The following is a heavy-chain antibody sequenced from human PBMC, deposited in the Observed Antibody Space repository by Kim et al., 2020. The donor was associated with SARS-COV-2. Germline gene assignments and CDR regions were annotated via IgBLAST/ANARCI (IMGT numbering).Heavy chain of an antibody. D-gene: IGHD5-18*01. Sequence: RYSPSFKGQVTISADKSISTAYLQWSSLKASDTAMYYCARQARYSYAQDYWGQGTLVTVSS. V-gene: IGHV5-51*01. CDR3: ARQARYSYAQDY. J-gene: IGHJ4*02.